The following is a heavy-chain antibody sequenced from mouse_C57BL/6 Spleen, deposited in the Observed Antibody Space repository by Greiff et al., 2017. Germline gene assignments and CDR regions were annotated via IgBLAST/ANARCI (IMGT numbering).Heavy chain of an antibody. CDR1: GFTFSDYG. Sequence: EVKLQESGGGLVKPGGSLKLSCAASGFTFSDYGMHWVRQAPEKGLEWVAYISSGSSTIYYADTVKGRFTISRDNAKNTLFLQMTSLRSEDTAMYYCARATIVRRAQYWYFDVWGTGTTVTVSS. CDR3: ARATIVRRAQYWYFDV. J-gene: IGHJ1*03. CDR2: ISSGSSTI. D-gene: IGHD2-5*01. V-gene: IGHV5-17*01.